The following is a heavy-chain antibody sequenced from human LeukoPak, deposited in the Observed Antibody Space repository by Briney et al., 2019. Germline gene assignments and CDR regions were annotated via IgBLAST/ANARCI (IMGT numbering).Heavy chain of an antibody. CDR2: ISYDGSSR. V-gene: IGHV3-30-3*01. CDR1: GGTFSSYA. D-gene: IGHD4-11*01. Sequence: SCKASGGTFSSYAMHWVRQAPGKGLEWMAVISYDGSSRYYADSVKGRFTISRDNSKNTLYLQMNSLRVEDTAVYYCARDWSSKYPYYYGMDVWGQGTTVTVSS. J-gene: IGHJ6*02. CDR3: ARDWSSKYPYYYGMDV.